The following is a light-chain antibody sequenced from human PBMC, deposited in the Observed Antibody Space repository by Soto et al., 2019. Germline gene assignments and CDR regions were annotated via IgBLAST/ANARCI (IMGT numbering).Light chain of an antibody. CDR2: DAS. V-gene: IGKV3-11*01. Sequence: EIVLTQSPATLSLSPGERATLSCRASQSVSSYLAWYQQKPGQPPRLLIYDASNSATGIAARFSGSGSGTDFTLTISSLDPEDFAIYYCQQYNNWPCTFGQGTKLDIK. CDR1: QSVSSY. CDR3: QQYNNWPCT. J-gene: IGKJ2*02.